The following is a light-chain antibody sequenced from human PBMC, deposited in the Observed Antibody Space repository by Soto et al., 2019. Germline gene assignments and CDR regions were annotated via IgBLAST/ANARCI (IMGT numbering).Light chain of an antibody. CDR2: GAS. V-gene: IGKV3-15*01. CDR1: QSISDT. CDR3: QQYNNWPWT. J-gene: IGKJ1*01. Sequence: EIVMTQSPATLSVSPGGRATLFCRASQSISDTLAWYQQKPGQAPRLLIHGASTRATGFPARFSGSGSGTDFTLTISSLQSEDFAVYYCQQYNNWPWTFGQGTKGDIK.